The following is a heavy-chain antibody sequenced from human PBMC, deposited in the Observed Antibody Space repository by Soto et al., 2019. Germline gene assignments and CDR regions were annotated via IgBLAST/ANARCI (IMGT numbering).Heavy chain of an antibody. CDR1: GFTFSSYS. J-gene: IGHJ4*02. D-gene: IGHD3-16*01. CDR3: ARARLGYDYVWGAIRGGYYFDY. CDR2: ISSCSSYI. V-gene: IGHV3-21*01. Sequence: EVQLVESGGGLVKPGGSLRLSCAASGFTFSSYSMNWVRQAPGKGLEWVSSISSCSSYIYYADSVKGRFTISRDNAKNSLYLQMNSLRAEDTAVYYCARARLGYDYVWGAIRGGYYFDYWGQGTLVTVSS.